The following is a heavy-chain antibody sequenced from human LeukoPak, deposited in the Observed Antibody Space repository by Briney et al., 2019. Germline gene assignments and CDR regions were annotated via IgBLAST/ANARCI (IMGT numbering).Heavy chain of an antibody. D-gene: IGHD2-2*01. CDR2: ISGGGAST. CDR3: AARPLMPPRFDD. CDR1: GFTFSSYP. V-gene: IGHV3-23*01. Sequence: GGSLRLSCAASGFTFSSYPMSWVRQAPGKGLQWVSTISGGGASTYYADSVKGCFTISRDNSKSTLYLQMNSLRAEDTAIYYCAARPLMPPRFDDWGQGTLVTVSS. J-gene: IGHJ4*02.